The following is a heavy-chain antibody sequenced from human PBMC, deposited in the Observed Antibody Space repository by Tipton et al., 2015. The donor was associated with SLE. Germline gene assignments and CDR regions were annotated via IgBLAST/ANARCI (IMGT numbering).Heavy chain of an antibody. CDR2: ISWNSGSI. V-gene: IGHV3-9*01. CDR1: GFTFEDYA. Sequence: SLRLSCAAAGFTFEDYAMHWVRQAPGKGLEWVSGISWNSGSIGYADSVKGRFTISRDNAKNSLYLQMNSLRAEDTALYYCAKDINYYDSSGKAFDIWGQGTMVTVSS. CDR3: AKDINYYDSSGKAFDI. D-gene: IGHD3-22*01. J-gene: IGHJ3*02.